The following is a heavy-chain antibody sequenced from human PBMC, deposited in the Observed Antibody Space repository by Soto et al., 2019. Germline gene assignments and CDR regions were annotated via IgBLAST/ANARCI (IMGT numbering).Heavy chain of an antibody. V-gene: IGHV3-23*01. Sequence: EVQLLESGGGLVQRGGSLRLSCAAAGFTFSSYAMSWVRQAPGKGLEWVSAISGSADSTSYAVSVKGPFTIPRDNSKKTLYLQMNSLRAEDTAVYYCAKVLIWGSGCSRYMDVWGKGTTVPVSS. D-gene: IGHD7-27*01. CDR1: GFTFSSYA. CDR2: ISGSADST. J-gene: IGHJ6*03. CDR3: AKVLIWGSGCSRYMDV.